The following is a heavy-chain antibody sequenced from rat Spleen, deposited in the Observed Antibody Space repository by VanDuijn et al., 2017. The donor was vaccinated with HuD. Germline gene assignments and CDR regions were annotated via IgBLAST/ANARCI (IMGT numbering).Heavy chain of an antibody. CDR2: IWGDGET. CDR3: ASQHYYDGYHRDF. J-gene: IGHJ2*01. Sequence: QVQLKESGPGLVQPSQTLSLTCTVSGFSLSNYGVFWVRQPPGKGLDWMGVIWGDGETNYKSALKSRLSISKDTSKSQVFLKMNNMQTEDTAMYFCASQHYYDGYHRDFWGQGVMVTVSS. D-gene: IGHD1-12*03. CDR1: GFSLSNYG. V-gene: IGHV2S61*01.